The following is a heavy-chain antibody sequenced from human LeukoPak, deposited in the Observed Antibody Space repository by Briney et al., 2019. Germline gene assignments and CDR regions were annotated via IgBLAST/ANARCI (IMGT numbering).Heavy chain of an antibody. Sequence: PSETLSLTCTVSGGSISSGSYYWSWLRQPAGKGLEWIGRIYTSGSTNYNPSLKSRVTISVDTSKNQFSLKLSSVTAADTAVYYCARERGYCSSTSCAYYYYYMDVWGKGTTVTVSS. D-gene: IGHD2-2*01. V-gene: IGHV4-61*02. CDR3: ARERGYCSSTSCAYYYYYMDV. CDR1: GGSISSGSYY. CDR2: IYTSGST. J-gene: IGHJ6*03.